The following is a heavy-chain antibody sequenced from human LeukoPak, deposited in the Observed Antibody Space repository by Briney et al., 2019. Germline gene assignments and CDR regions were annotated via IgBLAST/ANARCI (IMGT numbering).Heavy chain of an antibody. D-gene: IGHD3-22*01. V-gene: IGHV3-23*01. Sequence: GGSLRLSCAASGFTFSSFGMSWVRQAPGKGLEWVSVISGSGGSTYYADSVKGRFTISRDNSKNTLYLQMNSLRAEDTAVYYCATLLYDSSGQPEYWGQGTLVTVSS. J-gene: IGHJ4*02. CDR1: GFTFSSFG. CDR2: ISGSGGST. CDR3: ATLLYDSSGQPEY.